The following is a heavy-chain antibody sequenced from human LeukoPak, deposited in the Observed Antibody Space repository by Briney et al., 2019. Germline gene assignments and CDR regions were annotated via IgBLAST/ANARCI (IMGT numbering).Heavy chain of an antibody. CDR2: IGGSGVDT. CDR3: GRDPNGNYMGAFDF. V-gene: IGHV3-23*01. D-gene: IGHD4-17*01. J-gene: IGHJ3*01. CDR1: GFTFSNYA. Sequence: GGSLRLSCTASGFTFSNYALTWVRQAPGKELEWVSSIGGSGVDTRYADSVRGRFTISRDNSRNTLYLTMDSLRAEDTAVYFCGRDPNGNYMGAFDFWGQGTMVTVSS.